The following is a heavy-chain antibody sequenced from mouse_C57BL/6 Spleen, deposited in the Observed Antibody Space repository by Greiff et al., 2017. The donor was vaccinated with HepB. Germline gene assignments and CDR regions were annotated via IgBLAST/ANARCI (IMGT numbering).Heavy chain of an antibody. D-gene: IGHD2-5*01. V-gene: IGHV1-64*01. J-gene: IGHJ2*01. CDR3: ARSGYSNSFDY. CDR1: GYTFTSYW. CDR2: IHPNSGST. Sequence: QVQLKQPGAELVKPGASVKLSCKASGYTFTSYWMHWVKQRPGQGLEWIGMIHPNSGSTNYNEKFKSKATLTVDKSSSTAYMQLSSLTSEDSAVYYCARSGYSNSFDYWGQGTTLTVSS.